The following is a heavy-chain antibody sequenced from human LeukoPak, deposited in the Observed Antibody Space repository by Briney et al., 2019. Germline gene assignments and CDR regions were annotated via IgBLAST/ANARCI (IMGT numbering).Heavy chain of an antibody. CDR2: VNDSGDKT. J-gene: IGHJ4*02. CDR1: GFSFNNYA. V-gene: IGHV3-23*01. D-gene: IGHD2-15*01. CDR3: ARDPYCSGGSCYSYFDY. Sequence: GGSLRLSCAASGFSFNNYAMSWLRQAPGKGLKWVSSVNDSGDKTFYADSVKGRFTISRDNSKNTVYLQMNSLRAEDTAIYYCARDPYCSGGSCYSYFDYWGQGTLVTVSS.